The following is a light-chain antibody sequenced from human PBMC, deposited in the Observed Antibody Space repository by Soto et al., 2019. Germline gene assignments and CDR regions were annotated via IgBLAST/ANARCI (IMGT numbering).Light chain of an antibody. CDR3: QSYNSAPRT. J-gene: IGKJ1*01. CDR1: QGIRNF. Sequence: DIQMTQSPSSLSASVGDRVTITCRASQGIRNFLAWYQQKPGKAPKVMIYDASTLQSGVPSRFSGSGSGTDFTLTISSLQPEDFGVYYCQSYNSAPRTFGQGTKVEIK. CDR2: DAS. V-gene: IGKV1-27*01.